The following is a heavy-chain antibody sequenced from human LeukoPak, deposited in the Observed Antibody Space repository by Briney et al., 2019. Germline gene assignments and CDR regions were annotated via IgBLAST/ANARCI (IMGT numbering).Heavy chain of an antibody. J-gene: IGHJ5*02. CDR1: GYSFTNYW. CDR3: ARQRFTMRAYAGNWFDP. V-gene: IGHV5-51*01. Sequence: GESLKISCKGSGYSFTNYWIGWVRQMPGKGLEWVGIIYPGDSDTRYSPSFQDQVTISADKSISTAYLQWSSLKASDTAMYYCARQRFTMRAYAGNWFDPWGRGTLVTVSS. D-gene: IGHD3-10*01. CDR2: IYPGDSDT.